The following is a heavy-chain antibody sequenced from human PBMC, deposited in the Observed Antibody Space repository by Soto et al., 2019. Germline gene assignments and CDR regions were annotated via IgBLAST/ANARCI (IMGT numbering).Heavy chain of an antibody. CDR1: GYSFTSYW. D-gene: IGHD5-12*01. V-gene: IGHV5-51*01. CDR3: ARGKPSGYRFGPRNFFYYGLDV. J-gene: IGHJ6*02. Sequence: PGESLKISCKGSGYSFTSYWIGWVRQMPGKGLEWIGIIYPGDSDTRYSPSFQGQVTISADKSISTAYLQWISLKASDTAMYFCARGKPSGYRFGPRNFFYYGLDVWGPGTTVTVSS. CDR2: IYPGDSDT.